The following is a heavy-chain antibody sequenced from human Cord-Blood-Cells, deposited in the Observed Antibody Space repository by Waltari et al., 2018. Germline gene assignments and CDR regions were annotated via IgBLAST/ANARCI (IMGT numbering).Heavy chain of an antibody. CDR2: INHSGST. CDR3: ARGTGTTTYPGY. D-gene: IGHD1-7*01. J-gene: IGHJ4*02. CDR1: GGSFSGYY. Sequence: HVQLQQWGAGLLKPSETLSLPCAVYGGSFSGYYWSWIRQPPGKGLEWIGEINHSGSTNYNPSLKSRVTISVDTSKNQFSLKLSSVTAADTAVYYCARGTGTTTYPGYWGQGTLVTVSS. V-gene: IGHV4-34*01.